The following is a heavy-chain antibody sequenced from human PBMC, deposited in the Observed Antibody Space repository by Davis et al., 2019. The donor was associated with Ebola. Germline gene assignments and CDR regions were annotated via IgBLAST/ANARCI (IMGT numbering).Heavy chain of an antibody. CDR3: ARDWAVGAHFDS. D-gene: IGHD1-26*01. CDR1: GFSFSTFT. Sequence: PGGSLRLSCAASGFSFSTFTMHWVRQAPGKGLEWVAVVAYDGSNTYYSDSVEGRFTISRDNSKNTLYLQMNSLRVEDTAVYYCARDWAVGAHFDSWGQGTLVTVSS. V-gene: IGHV3-33*01. CDR2: VAYDGSNT. J-gene: IGHJ4*02.